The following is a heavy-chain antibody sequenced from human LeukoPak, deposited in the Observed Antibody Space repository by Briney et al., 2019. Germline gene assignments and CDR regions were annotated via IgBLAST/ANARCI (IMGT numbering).Heavy chain of an antibody. J-gene: IGHJ4*02. CDR1: GGSISSGSYY. CDR2: IYTSGST. Sequence: PSETLSLTCTVSGGSISSGSYYWSWIRQPAGKGLEWIGRIYTSGSTNYNPSLKSRVTISVDTSKNQFSLKLSSVTAADTAVYYCARDLGGTTGGYFDYWGQGTLVTVSS. CDR3: ARDLGGTTGGYFDY. V-gene: IGHV4-61*02. D-gene: IGHD1-1*01.